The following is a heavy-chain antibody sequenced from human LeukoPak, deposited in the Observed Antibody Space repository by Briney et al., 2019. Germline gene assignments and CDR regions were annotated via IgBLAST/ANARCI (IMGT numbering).Heavy chain of an antibody. J-gene: IGHJ4*02. D-gene: IGHD6-19*01. CDR2: VHHGGAS. Sequence: SGTLSLTCAVSGDSITSHSWWSWVRQPPGKGLEWIGEVHHGGASNYDPSLESRVTISVDKSKNRLSLNLRSVTAADTATYYCASHVTVLGTRGFDFWGRGTLVTVS. CDR1: GDSITSHSW. V-gene: IGHV4-4*02. CDR3: ASHVTVLGTRGFDF.